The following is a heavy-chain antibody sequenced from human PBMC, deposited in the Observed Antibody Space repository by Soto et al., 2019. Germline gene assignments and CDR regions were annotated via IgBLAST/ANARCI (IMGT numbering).Heavy chain of an antibody. CDR2: IWYDGSNK. V-gene: IGHV3-33*01. J-gene: IGHJ3*02. CDR1: GFTFSSYG. Sequence: QVQLVESGGGVVQPGRSLRLSCAASGFTFSSYGMHWVRQAPGKGLEWVAVIWYDGSNKYYADSVKGRFTISRDNSKNKLYLQMNSLSAEDTAVYYCARGSYYYDMDAFDIWGQGKMVNVSS. CDR3: ARGSYYYDMDAFDI. D-gene: IGHD3-22*01.